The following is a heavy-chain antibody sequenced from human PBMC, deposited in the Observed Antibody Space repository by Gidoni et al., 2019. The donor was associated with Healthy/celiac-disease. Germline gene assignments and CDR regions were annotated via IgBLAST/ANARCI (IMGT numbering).Heavy chain of an antibody. CDR1: GLSLSNARMG. V-gene: IGHV2-26*01. D-gene: IGHD6-13*01. CDR2: IFSNDEK. CDR3: ARILAAAHTFDY. Sequence: QVTLKQSGPVLVKPTETLTLTCTVPGLSLSNARMGVSWIRQPPGKALEWLAHIFSNDEKSYSTSLKSRLTSSKDTSKSQVVLTMTNMDPVDTATYYCARILAAAHTFDYWGQGTLVTVSS. J-gene: IGHJ4*02.